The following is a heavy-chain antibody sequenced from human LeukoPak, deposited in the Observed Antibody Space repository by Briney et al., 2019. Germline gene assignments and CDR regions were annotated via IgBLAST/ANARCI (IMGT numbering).Heavy chain of an antibody. D-gene: IGHD6-13*01. CDR2: IYYSGST. V-gene: IGHV4-59*01. J-gene: IGHJ4*02. CDR1: GGSISSYY. CDR3: ARDYSSSWYRPGGFDY. Sequence: SETLSLTCTVSGGSISSYYWSWIRQPPGKGLEWVGYIYYSGSTNYNPSLKSRVTISVETSKNQFSPKLSSVTAADTAVYYCARDYSSSWYRPGGFDYWGQGTLVTVSS.